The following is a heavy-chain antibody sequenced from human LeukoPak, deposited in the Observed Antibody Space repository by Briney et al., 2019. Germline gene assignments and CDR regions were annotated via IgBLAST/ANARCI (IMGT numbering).Heavy chain of an antibody. Sequence: PSQTLSLTCAVSAGSISSGGYSWSWIRQSPGKGLEWIGYIYHSGSTYYNPSLKSRVTISGDRSKNQFSLKLSSVTAADTAVYYCALGGYGGNWDYWGQGTLVTVSS. D-gene: IGHD4-23*01. CDR3: ALGGYGGNWDY. V-gene: IGHV4-30-2*06. J-gene: IGHJ4*02. CDR1: AGSISSGGYS. CDR2: IYHSGST.